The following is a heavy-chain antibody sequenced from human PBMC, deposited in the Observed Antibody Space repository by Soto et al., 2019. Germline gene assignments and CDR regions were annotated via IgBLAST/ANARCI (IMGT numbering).Heavy chain of an antibody. Sequence: QVQLVQSGAEVKKPGSSVTVSCKASGGTFSSYTISWVRQAPGQGLEWMGGIIPIFGTANYAQKFQGRVTITADESTSRAYMELSSLRSEDTAVYYCAGGNHRWLQLCYFNLWGRGTLVTVSS. CDR1: GGTFSSYT. CDR3: AGGNHRWLQLCYFNL. J-gene: IGHJ2*01. V-gene: IGHV1-69*12. D-gene: IGHD5-12*01. CDR2: IIPIFGTA.